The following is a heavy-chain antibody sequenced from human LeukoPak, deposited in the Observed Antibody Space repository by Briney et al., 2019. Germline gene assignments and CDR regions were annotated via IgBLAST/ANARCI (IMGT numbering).Heavy chain of an antibody. J-gene: IGHJ5*02. CDR1: GYTFTSYY. CDR2: INPSGGST. Sequence: ASVKVSCKASGYTFTSYYMHWVRQAPGQGLEWMGIINPSGGSTSYAQKFQGRVTISVDTSKNQFSLKLSSVTAADTAVYYCARKHVWGSYRPNWFDPWGQGTLVTVSS. V-gene: IGHV1-46*01. CDR3: ARKHVWGSYRPNWFDP. D-gene: IGHD3-16*02.